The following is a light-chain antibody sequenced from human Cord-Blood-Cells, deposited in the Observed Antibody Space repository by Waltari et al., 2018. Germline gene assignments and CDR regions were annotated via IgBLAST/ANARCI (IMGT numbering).Light chain of an antibody. CDR3: AAWDDSLNVWV. Sequence: QSVLTQPPSASGTPGQRVTIPCSGRSSNLGSNPVHWYQPPPGTAPKLLIYSNNQRPSGVPDRVSGSKSGTSASLAISGLQSEDEADYYCAAWDDSLNVWVFGGGTKLTVL. V-gene: IGLV1-44*01. CDR1: SSNLGSNP. J-gene: IGLJ3*02. CDR2: SNN.